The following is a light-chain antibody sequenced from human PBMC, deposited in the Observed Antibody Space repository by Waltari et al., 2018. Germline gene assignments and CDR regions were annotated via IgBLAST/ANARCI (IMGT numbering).Light chain of an antibody. CDR3: QQYNNWPLT. Sequence: EIVMTQSPATLSLSPGERATLSCRASQSVTNNLAWYQQKPGQAPRLLIYRASNRATSIPARISGSGSGTEFTLTISSLQSEDFAFYYCQQYNNWPLTFGGGTKVEIK. CDR2: RAS. V-gene: IGKV3-15*01. J-gene: IGKJ4*01. CDR1: QSVTNN.